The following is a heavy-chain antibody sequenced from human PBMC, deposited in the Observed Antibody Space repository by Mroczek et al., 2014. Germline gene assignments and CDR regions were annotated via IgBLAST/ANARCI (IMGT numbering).Heavy chain of an antibody. V-gene: IGHV3-23*04. CDR3: AKEGIPDDSSGYYYLFTFDY. CDR2: ISGSGGST. D-gene: IGHD3-22*01. J-gene: IGHJ4*02. Sequence: VQLVESGGGLVQPGGSLRLSCAASGFTFSSYAMSWVRQAPGKGLEWVSAISGSGGSTYYADSVKGRFTISRDNSKNTLYLQMNSLRAEDTAVYYCAKEGIPDDSSGYYYLFTFDYWGQGTLVTVSS. CDR1: GFTFSSYA.